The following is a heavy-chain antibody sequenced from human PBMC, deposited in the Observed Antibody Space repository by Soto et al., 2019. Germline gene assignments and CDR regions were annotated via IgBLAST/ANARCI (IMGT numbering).Heavy chain of an antibody. J-gene: IGHJ4*02. D-gene: IGHD5-18*01. CDR2: ISTSIDAT. CDR1: GFAFSNYA. V-gene: IGHV3-23*01. Sequence: PGGSLRLSCTASGFAFSNYAMGWVRQAPGKGLEWVSSISTSIDATYYADSVKGRFTISRDDSKNTLYLQMNSLRDEDSAVYYCAKDRQVAARKFDYRGQGTQVTVS. CDR3: AKDRQVAARKFDY.